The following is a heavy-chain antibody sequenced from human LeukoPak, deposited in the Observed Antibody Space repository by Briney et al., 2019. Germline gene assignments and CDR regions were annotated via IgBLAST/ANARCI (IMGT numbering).Heavy chain of an antibody. CDR3: AKDPGATPLEPDPFDY. CDR2: IKQDGSEK. V-gene: IGHV3-7*03. Sequence: GGSLRLSCAASGFTFSSYWMSWVRQAPGKGLEWVANIKQDGSEKYYVDSVKGRFTISRDNAKNSLYLQMNSLTAADTAIYYCAKDPGATPLEPDPFDYWGQGTLVTVSS. CDR1: GFTFSSYW. D-gene: IGHD3-10*01. J-gene: IGHJ4*02.